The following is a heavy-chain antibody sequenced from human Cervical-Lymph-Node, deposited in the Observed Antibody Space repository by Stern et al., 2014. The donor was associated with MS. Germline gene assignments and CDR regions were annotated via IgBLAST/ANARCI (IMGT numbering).Heavy chain of an antibody. CDR1: GYTLPDIS. CDR3: ATISGYYYVMDV. D-gene: IGHD1-26*01. J-gene: IGHJ6*02. CDR2: FDPEDGET. V-gene: IGHV1-24*01. Sequence: VQLVQSGAEVKKPGASVKVSCKVSGYTLPDISLPWARPAPGNGLEWMGGFDPEDGETIYAQKFQGRVTLTEDTSTDTGYMELRSLRSEDTAVYYCATISGYYYVMDVWGQGTTVTVSS.